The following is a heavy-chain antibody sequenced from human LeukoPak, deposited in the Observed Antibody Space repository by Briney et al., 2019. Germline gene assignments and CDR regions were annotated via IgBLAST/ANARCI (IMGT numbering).Heavy chain of an antibody. D-gene: IGHD5-18*01. Sequence: ASVEVSCKASGYTFTTYDTNWVRQATGQGLEWMGWMNPNSGNTGYAQKFQGRVTMTRNTSISTAFMELSGLRSEDTAVYFCARRNTAMVAGLDYWGQGSLVTVSS. CDR1: GYTFTTYD. CDR3: ARRNTAMVAGLDY. CDR2: MNPNSGNT. V-gene: IGHV1-8*01. J-gene: IGHJ4*02.